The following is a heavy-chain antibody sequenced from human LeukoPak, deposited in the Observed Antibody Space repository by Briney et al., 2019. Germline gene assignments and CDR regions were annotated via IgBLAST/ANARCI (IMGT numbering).Heavy chain of an antibody. Sequence: SETLSLTCTVPGGSFRSRPYYWGWIRQPAGKGLEWIGRIYTSGDTDYNPSIKSRVTISVDTSKNQFSLQLSSLTASDTAVYYCARVGPYIEVDPWGQGTLVIVSS. CDR2: IYTSGDT. J-gene: IGHJ5*02. CDR1: GGSFRSRPYY. CDR3: ARVGPYIEVDP. D-gene: IGHD5-12*01. V-gene: IGHV4-61*02.